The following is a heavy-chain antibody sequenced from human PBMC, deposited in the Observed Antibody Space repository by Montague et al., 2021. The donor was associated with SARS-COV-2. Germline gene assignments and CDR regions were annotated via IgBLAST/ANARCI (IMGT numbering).Heavy chain of an antibody. CDR1: SGSIISSGYY. D-gene: IGHD3-10*01. Sequence: SETLSLTCSVSSGSIISSGYYWGWIRKPPGKVLEWIGNIYYSGTTYYNPSLQSRGTIFVDTSKNHLSLRLSSVTAADTAVYFCARGMIRGVTTPFDYWGQGSQVTVPS. CDR2: IYYSGTT. J-gene: IGHJ4*02. CDR3: ARGMIRGVTTPFDY. V-gene: IGHV4-39*02.